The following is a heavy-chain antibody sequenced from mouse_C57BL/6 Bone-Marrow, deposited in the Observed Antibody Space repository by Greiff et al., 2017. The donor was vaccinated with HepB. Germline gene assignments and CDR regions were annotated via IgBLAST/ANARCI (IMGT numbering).Heavy chain of an antibody. CDR1: GYTFTSYW. D-gene: IGHD2-2*01. J-gene: IGHJ4*01. V-gene: IGHV1-69*01. Sequence: QVQLKQPGAELVMPGASVKLSCKASGYTFTSYWMHWVKQRPGQGLEWIGEIDPSDSYTNYNQKFKGKSTLTVDKSSSTAYMQLSSLTSEDSAVYYCARGGYDIYAMDYWGQGTSVTVSS. CDR3: ARGGYDIYAMDY. CDR2: IDPSDSYT.